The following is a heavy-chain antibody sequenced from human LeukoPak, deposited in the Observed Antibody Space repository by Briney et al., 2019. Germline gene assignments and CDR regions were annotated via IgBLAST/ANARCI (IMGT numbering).Heavy chain of an antibody. CDR3: AREDYDDYGAFDY. D-gene: IGHD4-17*01. CDR1: GGSLSIHY. V-gene: IGHV4-4*07. CDR2: IYTSGST. Sequence: SETLSLTRTVPGGSLSIHYWSWTRQPAEKGLECIGRIYTSGSTNYNPSIKSRVTMSVDTSKNQFSLKLSSVTAADTAVYYCAREDYDDYGAFDYWGQGTLVTVSS. J-gene: IGHJ4*02.